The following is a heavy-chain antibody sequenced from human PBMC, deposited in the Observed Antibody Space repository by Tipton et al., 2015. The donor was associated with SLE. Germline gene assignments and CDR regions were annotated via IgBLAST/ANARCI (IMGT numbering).Heavy chain of an antibody. CDR1: SYSIYNGFY. V-gene: IGHV4-38-2*01. CDR2: MSYSGPT. CDR3: ARLRKPYTYGSGGYYIDY. D-gene: IGHD3-10*01. Sequence: TLSLTCSVSSYSIYNGFYWGWIRLPPGKGLEWIGAMSYSGPTTYNPSLRSRVSISMDTSENQFSLRLTSVAAADTAVYHCARLRKPYTYGSGGYYIDYWGQGTLVTVSS. J-gene: IGHJ4*02.